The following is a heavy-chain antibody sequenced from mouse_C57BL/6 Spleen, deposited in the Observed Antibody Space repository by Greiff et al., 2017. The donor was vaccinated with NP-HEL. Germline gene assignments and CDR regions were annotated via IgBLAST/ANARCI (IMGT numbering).Heavy chain of an antibody. J-gene: IGHJ4*01. Sequence: LQQSGASVKISCKASGYSFTGYFMNWVKQSHGKSLEWIGRINPYNGDTFYNQKFKGKATLTVDKSSSTAHMELLSLTSEDYAVYYCARSYYSNYEGCAMDYWGQGTSVTVSS. D-gene: IGHD2-5*01. CDR2: INPYNGDT. V-gene: IGHV1-37*01. CDR1: GYSFTGYF. CDR3: ARSYYSNYEGCAMDY.